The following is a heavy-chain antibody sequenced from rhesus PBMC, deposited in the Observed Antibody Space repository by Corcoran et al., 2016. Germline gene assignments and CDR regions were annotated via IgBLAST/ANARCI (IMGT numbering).Heavy chain of an antibody. D-gene: IGHD6-31*01. Sequence: EVQLVESGGGLVQPGGSLRLSCAASGFTFSSYGMSWVRQAPGKGLEWVLNISNGGGSTYYADSVKGRYTIARDNSKNTLSLQMTSLRAEDTAVYYCAKQRLALDYWGQGVLVTVSS. CDR3: AKQRLALDY. CDR2: ISNGGGST. V-gene: IGHV3S5*01. J-gene: IGHJ4*01. CDR1: GFTFSSYG.